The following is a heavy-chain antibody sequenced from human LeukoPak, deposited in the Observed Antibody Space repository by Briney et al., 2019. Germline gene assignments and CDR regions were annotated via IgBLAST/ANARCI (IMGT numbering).Heavy chain of an antibody. J-gene: IGHJ3*02. CDR1: GFTFSDYY. Sequence: GGSLRLSCAASGFTFSDYYMSWIRQAPGKGLEWVSYISGSGTTIYYADSVKGRFTISRDNAKNSLYLQMNSLRAEDTAVYYCAAPEYYDFWSGYYMDSGAFDIWGQGTMVTVSS. CDR2: ISGSGTTI. D-gene: IGHD3-3*01. V-gene: IGHV3-11*04. CDR3: AAPEYYDFWSGYYMDSGAFDI.